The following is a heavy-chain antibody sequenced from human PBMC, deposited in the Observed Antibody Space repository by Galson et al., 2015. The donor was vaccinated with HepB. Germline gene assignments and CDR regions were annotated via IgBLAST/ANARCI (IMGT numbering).Heavy chain of an antibody. D-gene: IGHD2-2*01. CDR3: ATDGICSIRDCPGGHYDYYGMDV. V-gene: IGHV1-18*04. Sequence: SVKVSCKASDDTFTSHGISWVRQAPGEGLEWMGWVSAYSGNTNYAQKFLGRVTMTSDTSTKTVSMELRSLRPDDTAVYYCATDGICSIRDCPGGHYDYYGMDVWGQGTKVTVSS. J-gene: IGHJ6*02. CDR2: VSAYSGNT. CDR1: DDTFTSHG.